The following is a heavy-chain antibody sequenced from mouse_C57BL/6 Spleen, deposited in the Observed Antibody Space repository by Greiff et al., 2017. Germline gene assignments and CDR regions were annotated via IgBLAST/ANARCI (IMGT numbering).Heavy chain of an antibody. V-gene: IGHV1-18*01. CDR2: INPNNGGT. Sequence: EVQLQQSGPELVKPGASVKIPCKASGYTFTDYNMDWVKQSHGKSLEWIGDINPNNGGTIYNQKFKGKATLTVDKSSSTAYMELRSLTSEDTAVYYCARKSYGNYWYFDGWGTGTTVTVSS. J-gene: IGHJ1*03. CDR1: GYTFTDYN. D-gene: IGHD2-1*01. CDR3: ARKSYGNYWYFDG.